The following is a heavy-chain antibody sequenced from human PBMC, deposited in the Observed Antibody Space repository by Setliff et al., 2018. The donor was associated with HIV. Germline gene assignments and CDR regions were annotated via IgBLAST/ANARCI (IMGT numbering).Heavy chain of an antibody. CDR3: ARENGWLFGWFDP. CDR1: GDSITSGGYS. D-gene: IGHD3-22*01. CDR2: IYYSGRTSHSGST. J-gene: IGHJ5*02. Sequence: SETLSLTCTVSGDSITSGGYSWTWIRQPPGKALEWVGYIYYSGRTSHSGSTYYNPSVASRITISGDTSKNQFSLKLTSVTTADTAIYYCARENGWLFGWFDPWGQGTPVTVSS. V-gene: IGHV4-30-4*08.